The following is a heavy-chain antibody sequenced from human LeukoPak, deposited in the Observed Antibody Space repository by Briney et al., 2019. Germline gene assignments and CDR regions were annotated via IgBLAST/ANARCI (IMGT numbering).Heavy chain of an antibody. CDR2: IYYSGST. Sequence: SETLSLTCTVSGGSISSYYWSWIRQPPGKGLEWIVYIYYSGSTNYNPSLKSRVTISVDTSKNQFSLKLSSVTAADTAVYYCARSYDSIDNYFDYWGQGTLVIVSS. CDR1: GGSISSYY. V-gene: IGHV4-59*01. D-gene: IGHD3-22*01. J-gene: IGHJ4*02. CDR3: ARSYDSIDNYFDY.